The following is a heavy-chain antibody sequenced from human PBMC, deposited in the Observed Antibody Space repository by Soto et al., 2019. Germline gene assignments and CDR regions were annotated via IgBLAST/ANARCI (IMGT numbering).Heavy chain of an antibody. CDR3: AKVGPESIAARPRALNAFDI. D-gene: IGHD6-6*01. V-gene: IGHV3-23*01. J-gene: IGHJ3*02. Sequence: CCAASGFTFSSYAMSWVRQAPGKGLEWVSAISGSGGSTYYADSVKGRLTISRDNSKNTLYLQMNSLRAEDTAVYYCAKVGPESIAARPRALNAFDIWGQGTMVTVSS. CDR2: ISGSGGST. CDR1: GFTFSSYA.